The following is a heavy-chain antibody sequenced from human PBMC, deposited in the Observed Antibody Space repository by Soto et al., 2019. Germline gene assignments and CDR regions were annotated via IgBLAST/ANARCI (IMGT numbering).Heavy chain of an antibody. Sequence: GGSLRLSCAASGFTFSSYGMHWVRQAPGKGLEWVAVISYDGSNKYYADSVKGRFTISRDNSKNTLYLQMNSLRAEDTAVYYCAREDHYYDSSGYDYWGQGTLVTVSS. V-gene: IGHV3-30*03. CDR2: ISYDGSNK. CDR3: AREDHYYDSSGYDY. J-gene: IGHJ4*02. CDR1: GFTFSSYG. D-gene: IGHD3-22*01.